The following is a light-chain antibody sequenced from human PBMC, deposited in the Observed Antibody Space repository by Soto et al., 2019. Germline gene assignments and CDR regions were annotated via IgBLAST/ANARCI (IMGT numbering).Light chain of an antibody. J-gene: IGKJ2*01. Sequence: DIVMTQSPDSLAVSLGERATINCKSSQSVLYSSNNKNYLAWYQQKPGQPPKLLIYWASTRESGVPDRFSGSGSGTDFTLTISSLQAEDVAVYYCQQYYRTYTFVQGTKLEIK. CDR3: QQYYRTYT. CDR2: WAS. CDR1: QSVLYSSNNKNY. V-gene: IGKV4-1*01.